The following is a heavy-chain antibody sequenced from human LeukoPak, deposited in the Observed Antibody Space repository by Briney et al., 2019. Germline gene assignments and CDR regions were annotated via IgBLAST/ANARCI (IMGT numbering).Heavy chain of an antibody. CDR1: GFTFSSYA. CDR2: ISYDGSNK. Sequence: GGSLRLSCAASGFTFSSYAMHWVRQAPGKGLERVAVISYDGSNKYYADSVKGRFTISRDNSKNTLYLQMNSLRAEDTAVYYCATGSGSYHFDYWGQGTLVTVSS. CDR3: ATGSGSYHFDY. J-gene: IGHJ4*02. D-gene: IGHD1-26*01. V-gene: IGHV3-30-3*01.